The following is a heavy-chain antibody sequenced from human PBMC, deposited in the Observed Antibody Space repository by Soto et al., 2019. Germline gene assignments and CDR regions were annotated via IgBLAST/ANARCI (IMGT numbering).Heavy chain of an antibody. CDR3: AKEVFTYCGGDCYDNYFYY. J-gene: IGHJ4*02. V-gene: IGHV3-30*18. D-gene: IGHD2-21*02. Sequence: GGSLRLSCAASGFTFSSYGMHWVRQAPGKGLEWVAVISYDGSNKYYADSVKGRFTISRDNSKNTLYLQMNSLRAEDTAVYYCAKEVFTYCGGDCYDNYFYYWGQGTLVTVSS. CDR1: GFTFSSYG. CDR2: ISYDGSNK.